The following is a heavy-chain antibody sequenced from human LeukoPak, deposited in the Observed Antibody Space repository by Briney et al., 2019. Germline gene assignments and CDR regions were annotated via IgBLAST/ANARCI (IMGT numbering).Heavy chain of an antibody. D-gene: IGHD6-6*01. CDR1: GGSFSGYY. CDR3: ARGGVGSSMYFDY. V-gene: IGHV4-34*01. CDR2: INHSGSN. J-gene: IGHJ4*02. Sequence: SETLSLTCAVYGGSFSGYYWSWIRQPPGKGLEGIGEINHSGSNNYNPSLKSRVTISVDTSKNQFSLKLSSVTAADTAVYYCARGGVGSSMYFDYWGQGTLVTVSS.